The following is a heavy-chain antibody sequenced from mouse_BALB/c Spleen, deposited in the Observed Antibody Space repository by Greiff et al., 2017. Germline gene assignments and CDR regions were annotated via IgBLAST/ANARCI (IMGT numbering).Heavy chain of an antibody. J-gene: IGHJ4*01. Sequence: EVQLQESGGGLVQPGGSRKLSCAASGFTFSSFGMHWVRQAPEKGLEWVAYISSGSSTIYYADTVKGRFTISRDNPKNTLFLQMTSLRSEDTAMYYCARYYYGSGYAMDYWGQGTSVTVSS. CDR1: GFTFSSFG. CDR2: ISSGSSTI. V-gene: IGHV5-17*02. CDR3: ARYYYGSGYAMDY. D-gene: IGHD1-1*01.